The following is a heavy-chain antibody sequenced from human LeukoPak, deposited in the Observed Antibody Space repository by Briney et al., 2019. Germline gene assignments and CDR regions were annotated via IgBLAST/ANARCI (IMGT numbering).Heavy chain of an antibody. CDR1: GFTFNTYS. D-gene: IGHD2-2*01. CDR2: ISSSSTI. CDR3: ARDLKYQLPHTHDY. V-gene: IGHV3-48*01. J-gene: IGHJ4*02. Sequence: GGSLRLSCAASGFTFNTYSMNWVRQAPGKGLEWVSYISSSSTIYYADSVKGRFTISRDNAKNSLYLQMNSLRAEDTAVYYCARDLKYQLPHTHDYWGQGTLVTVSS.